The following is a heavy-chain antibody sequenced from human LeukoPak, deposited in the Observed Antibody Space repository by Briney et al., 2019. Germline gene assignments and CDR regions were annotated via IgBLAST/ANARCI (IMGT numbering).Heavy chain of an antibody. D-gene: IGHD6-6*01. CDR1: GYTFTSYD. CDR3: AGGSSGIDAFDI. V-gene: IGHV1-8*01. Sequence: ASAKVSCKASGYTFTSYDINWVRQATGQGLEWMGWMNPNSGNTGYAQKFQGRVTITRNTSISTAYMELSSLRSEDTAVYYCAGGSSGIDAFDIWGQGTMVTVSS. J-gene: IGHJ3*02. CDR2: MNPNSGNT.